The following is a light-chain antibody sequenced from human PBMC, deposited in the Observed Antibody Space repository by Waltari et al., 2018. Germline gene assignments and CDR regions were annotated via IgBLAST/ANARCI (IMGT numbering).Light chain of an antibody. CDR2: EVS. V-gene: IGLV2-14*01. CDR3: SSYTSSSTLV. J-gene: IGLJ2*01. CDR1: SSDVGGYNY. Sequence: QSALTQPASVSGSPGQSITISCTGTSSDVGGYNYFSWYQQHPGKAPKLMIYEVSNRPSGVSNRFSGSKSGNMASLTISGLQAEDEADYYCSSYTSSSTLVFGGGTKLTVL.